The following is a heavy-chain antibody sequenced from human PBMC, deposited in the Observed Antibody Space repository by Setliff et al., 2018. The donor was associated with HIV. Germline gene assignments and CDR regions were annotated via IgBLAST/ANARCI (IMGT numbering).Heavy chain of an antibody. Sequence: SETLSLTCTVSGSNVNSDSYYWTWIRQPPGKGLEWIGRIHYSGHTDYNPSLKSRLLISIDSSKKQFSLRLSSVTAADTAMYYCARAGSAGRLRAIDSLAQGTLVTVSS. CDR3: ARAGSAGRLRAIDS. D-gene: IGHD6-13*01. CDR1: GSNVNSDSYY. V-gene: IGHV4-61*01. J-gene: IGHJ4*02. CDR2: IHYSGHT.